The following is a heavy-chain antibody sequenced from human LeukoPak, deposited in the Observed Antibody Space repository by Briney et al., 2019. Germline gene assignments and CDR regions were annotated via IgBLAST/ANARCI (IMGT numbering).Heavy chain of an antibody. Sequence: GVLRLSCVASGFTFSDYYMDWVRQAPGKGLEWVGRARNKANSHTTEYAASVKGRFIISRDDSKSSLYLQMNSLKTEDTAVYFCARRGFSDSRGYYPDFDYWGRGTLVTVSS. CDR3: ARRGFSDSRGYYPDFDY. J-gene: IGHJ4*02. CDR1: GFTFSDYY. CDR2: ARNKANSHTT. V-gene: IGHV3-72*01. D-gene: IGHD3-22*01.